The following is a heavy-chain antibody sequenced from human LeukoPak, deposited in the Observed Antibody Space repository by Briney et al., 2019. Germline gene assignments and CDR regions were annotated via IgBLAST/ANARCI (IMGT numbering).Heavy chain of an antibody. J-gene: IGHJ5*02. Sequence: GGSLRLSCAASGFTFSSYSMNWVRQAPGKGLEWVASISSNSRYIHYADSLKGRFTISRDNAKDSLFLHMSSLRAEDTAVYYCARDLAPSTIMARWFDPWGQGTLVTVPS. V-gene: IGHV3-21*01. D-gene: IGHD3-3*01. CDR3: ARDLAPSTIMARWFDP. CDR2: ISSNSRYI. CDR1: GFTFSSYS.